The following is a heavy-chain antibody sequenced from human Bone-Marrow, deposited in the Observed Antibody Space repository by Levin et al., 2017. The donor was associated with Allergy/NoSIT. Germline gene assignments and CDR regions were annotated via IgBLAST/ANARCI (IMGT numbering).Heavy chain of an antibody. J-gene: IGHJ4*02. V-gene: IGHV3-23*01. CDR1: GFTFSSYA. D-gene: IGHD6-19*01. CDR3: AKDFGQPGIAVAATGGFSFDY. CDR2: ISGSGGST. Sequence: GESLKISCAASGFTFSSYAMSWVRQAPGKGLEWVSAISGSGGSTYYADSVKGRFTISRDNSKNTLYLQMNSLRAEDTAVYYCAKDFGQPGIAVAATGGFSFDYWGQGTLVTVSS.